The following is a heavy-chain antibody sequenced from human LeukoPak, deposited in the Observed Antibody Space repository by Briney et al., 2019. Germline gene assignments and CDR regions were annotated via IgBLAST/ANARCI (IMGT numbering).Heavy chain of an antibody. CDR1: GYTFTGYY. CDR2: INPNSGGT. CDR3: ARSGSSGWYVGSFDY. J-gene: IGHJ4*02. V-gene: IGHV1-2*06. D-gene: IGHD6-19*01. Sequence: ASVKVSCKASGYTFTGYYMHWVRQAPGQGLEWMGRINPNSGGTNYAQKFQGRVTMTTDTSTSTAYMELRSLRSDDTAVYYCARSGSSGWYVGSFDYWGQGTLVTVSS.